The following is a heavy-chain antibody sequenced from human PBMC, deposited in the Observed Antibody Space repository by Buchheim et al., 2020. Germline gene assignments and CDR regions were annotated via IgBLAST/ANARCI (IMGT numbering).Heavy chain of an antibody. D-gene: IGHD6-19*01. CDR3: AREGAVAGALFHYYYMDV. Sequence: EVQLVESGGDLVQPGGSLRLSCAGSGFTFSSYEMNWVRQAPGKGLEWLSYISSRSNSIYYADSVKGRFTTSRDNAMNSLYLQMKSLGAEDTAVYYCAREGAVAGALFHYYYMDVWGKGTT. V-gene: IGHV3-48*03. CDR2: ISSRSNSI. J-gene: IGHJ6*03. CDR1: GFTFSSYE.